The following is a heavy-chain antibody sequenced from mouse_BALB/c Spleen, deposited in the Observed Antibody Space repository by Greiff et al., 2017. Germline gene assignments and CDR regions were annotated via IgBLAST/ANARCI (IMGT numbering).Heavy chain of an antibody. CDR3: ARLGVITTDGAMDY. J-gene: IGHJ4*01. Sequence: VQLKQSGPELVKPGASVKMSCKASGYTFTSYVMHWVKQKPGQGLEWIGYINPYNDGTKYNEKFKGKATLTSDKSSSTAYMELSSLTSEDSAVYYCARLGVITTDGAMDYWGQGTSVTVSS. CDR2: INPYNDGT. CDR1: GYTFTSYV. D-gene: IGHD2-4*01. V-gene: IGHV1-14*01.